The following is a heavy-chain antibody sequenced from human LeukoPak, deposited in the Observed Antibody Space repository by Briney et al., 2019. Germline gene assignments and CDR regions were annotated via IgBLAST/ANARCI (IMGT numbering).Heavy chain of an antibody. V-gene: IGHV3-30-3*01. CDR3: ARDPRDYGDYAFDY. D-gene: IGHD4-17*01. Sequence: PGGSLRLSCTPSGLTFSRYAKPCARQAPGKGLEWVAVISYDGSNKYYADSVKGRFTISRDNSKNTLYLQMNSLRAEDTAVYYCARDPRDYGDYAFDYWGQGTLVTVSS. J-gene: IGHJ4*02. CDR1: GLTFSRYA. CDR2: ISYDGSNK.